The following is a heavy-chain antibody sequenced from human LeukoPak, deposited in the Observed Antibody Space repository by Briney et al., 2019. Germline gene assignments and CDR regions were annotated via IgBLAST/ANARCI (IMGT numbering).Heavy chain of an antibody. CDR1: SGSIFSSNW. D-gene: IGHD3-10*01. V-gene: IGHV4-4*02. CDR3: VGGGSYYWAPDY. Sequence: SETLSLTCTVSSGSIFSSNWWSWVRQPPGKELEWIGQIFQSGSTSYSPSLKSRVTMSIHTSNNQFSLKLTSVSALDTAVYYCVGGGSYYWAPDYWGQGTLVTVSS. CDR2: IFQSGST. J-gene: IGHJ4*02.